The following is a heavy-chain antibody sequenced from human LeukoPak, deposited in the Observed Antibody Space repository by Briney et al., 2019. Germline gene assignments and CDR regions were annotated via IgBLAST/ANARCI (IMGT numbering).Heavy chain of an antibody. D-gene: IGHD6-13*01. Sequence: SETLSLTCTVSGYSISSGYYWGWIRQPPGKGLEWIGSIYHSGSTYYNPSLKSRVTISVDTSKNQFSLKLSSVTAADTAVYYCARHLSRIAGFDYWGQGTLVTVSS. J-gene: IGHJ4*02. CDR1: GYSISSGYY. CDR2: IYHSGST. CDR3: ARHLSRIAGFDY. V-gene: IGHV4-38-2*02.